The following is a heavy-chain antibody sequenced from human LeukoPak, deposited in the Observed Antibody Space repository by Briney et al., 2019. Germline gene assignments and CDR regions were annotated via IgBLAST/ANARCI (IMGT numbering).Heavy chain of an antibody. D-gene: IGHD3-9*01. CDR2: FIPIFGTA. Sequence: SVTVSCTASGGTFSSYAISWVRQAPGQGLEWMGGFIPIFGTANYAQKFQGRVTITADESTSTAYMELSSLRSEDTAVYYCARVPHYDILTGYYTQPPFDYWGQGTLVTVSS. J-gene: IGHJ4*02. V-gene: IGHV1-69*01. CDR3: ARVPHYDILTGYYTQPPFDY. CDR1: GGTFSSYA.